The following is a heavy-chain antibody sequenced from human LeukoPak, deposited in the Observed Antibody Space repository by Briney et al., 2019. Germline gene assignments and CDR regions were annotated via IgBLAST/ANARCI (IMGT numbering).Heavy chain of an antibody. CDR2: IYHSGST. Sequence: PSETLSLTCAVPGGSISSSNWWSWVRQPPGKGLEWIGEIYHSGSTNYNPSLKSRVTISVDKSKNQFSLKLSSVTAADTAVYYCARGVAAAGTDWFDPWGRGTLVTVSS. D-gene: IGHD6-13*01. CDR3: ARGVAAAGTDWFDP. J-gene: IGHJ5*02. CDR1: GGSISSSNW. V-gene: IGHV4-4*02.